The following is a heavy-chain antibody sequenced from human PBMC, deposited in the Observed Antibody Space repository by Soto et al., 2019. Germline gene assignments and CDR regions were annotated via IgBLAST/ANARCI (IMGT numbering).Heavy chain of an antibody. J-gene: IGHJ6*02. D-gene: IGHD2-21*02. Sequence: GGSLIRSCEVSGFTFSMYSMSWVRQSPGKGLEWVAKIPQDGVDGHYADSVKGRFTISRDNGKNSLYLQLNNLRAEDTAVYYCARDHLILPAHDFFYGSDVWGRGTTVTVSS. CDR3: ARDHLILPAHDFFYGSDV. CDR2: IPQDGVDG. V-gene: IGHV3-7*03. CDR1: GFTFSMYS.